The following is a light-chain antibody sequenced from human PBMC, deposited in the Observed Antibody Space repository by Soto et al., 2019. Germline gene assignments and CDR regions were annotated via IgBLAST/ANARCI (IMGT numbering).Light chain of an antibody. CDR1: LTVSSN. CDR2: GAS. Sequence: EIVMTQSPATLSVSPGEGATLSCRGSLTVSSNLAWYQQVPGQAPRLLIYGASTRATGVPARFSGSGSGTEFTLTISPLQSEDFAVYYCRQYNNWPRTFGQGTKVEVK. V-gene: IGKV3-15*01. J-gene: IGKJ1*01. CDR3: RQYNNWPRT.